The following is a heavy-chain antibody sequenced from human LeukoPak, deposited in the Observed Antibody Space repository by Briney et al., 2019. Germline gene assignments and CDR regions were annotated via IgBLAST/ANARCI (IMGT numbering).Heavy chain of an antibody. J-gene: IGHJ3*02. D-gene: IGHD3-22*01. CDR3: ARDTTITMIVVGHDAFDI. CDR2: IYHSGST. CDR1: GGSISSGSYY. Sequence: SETLSLTCTVSGGSISSGSYYWSWIRQPPGKGLEWIGTIYHSGSTYYNPSLKSRVTISVDTSKNQFSLKLSSVTAADTAVYYCARDTTITMIVVGHDAFDIWGQGTMVTVSS. V-gene: IGHV4-39*07.